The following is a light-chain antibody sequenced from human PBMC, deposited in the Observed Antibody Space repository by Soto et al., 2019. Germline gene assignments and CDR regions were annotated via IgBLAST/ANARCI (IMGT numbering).Light chain of an antibody. CDR1: NSDVGASKY. Sequence: QSALTQPRSVSGSPGQSVTVSCTGSNSDVGASKYVSWYQQHPGKAPKLMIFDVFKRPSGVPDRFSGSKSGNTASLTISGLQAEDEAYYYCFTYACRHDVLGTGTKVTVL. J-gene: IGLJ1*01. CDR3: FTYACRHDV. V-gene: IGLV2-11*01. CDR2: DVF.